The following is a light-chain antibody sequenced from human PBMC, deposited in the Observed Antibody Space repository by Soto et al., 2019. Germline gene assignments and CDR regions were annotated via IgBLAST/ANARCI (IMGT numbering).Light chain of an antibody. CDR3: SSYTVINTAV. V-gene: IGLV2-14*01. CDR1: SSDVGAYND. CDR2: EVD. Sequence: QSALTQPASVYGSPGQSISISCTGSSSDVGAYNDVAWYQQKPGKAPKLLIYEVDNRPSGISHRFSGSKSGNTASLTISGLQTEDEADYYCSSYTVINTAVFGGGTKLTVL. J-gene: IGLJ3*02.